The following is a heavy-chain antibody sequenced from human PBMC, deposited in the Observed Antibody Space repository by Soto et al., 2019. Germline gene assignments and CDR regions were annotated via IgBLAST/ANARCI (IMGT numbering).Heavy chain of an antibody. CDR3: AKDHDYGDYVPYYFDY. Sequence: PGGSLRLSCAASGFTFSSYGMHWVRQAPGKGLEWVAVISYDGSNKYYADSVKGRFTISRDNSKNTLYLQMNSLRAEDTAVYYCAKDHDYGDYVPYYFDYWGQGTLVTVSS. CDR1: GFTFSSYG. J-gene: IGHJ4*02. CDR2: ISYDGSNK. V-gene: IGHV3-30*18. D-gene: IGHD4-17*01.